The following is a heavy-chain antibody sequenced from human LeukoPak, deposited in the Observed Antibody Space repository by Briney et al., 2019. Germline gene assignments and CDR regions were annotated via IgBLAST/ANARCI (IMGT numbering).Heavy chain of an antibody. CDR2: INHSGST. D-gene: IGHD1-14*01. CDR1: GGSFSGYY. Sequence: SETLSLTCAVYGGSFSGYYWSWIRQPPGKGLEWIGEINHSGSTNYNPSLKSRVTISVDTSRNQFSLKLRSVTAADTAVYYCARHDRTVYYWGQGTLVTVSS. CDR3: ARHDRTVYY. J-gene: IGHJ4*02. V-gene: IGHV4-34*01.